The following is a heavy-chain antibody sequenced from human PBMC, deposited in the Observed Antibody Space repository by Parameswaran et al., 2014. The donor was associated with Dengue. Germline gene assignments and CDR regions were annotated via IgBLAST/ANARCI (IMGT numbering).Heavy chain of an antibody. CDR3: AREGWTIFGVVNRGMDV. V-gene: IGHV4-31*02. Sequence: VRQAPGKGLEWIGYIYYSGSTYYNPSLKSRVTISVDTSKNQFSLKLSSVTAADTAVYYCAREGWTIFGVVNRGMDVWGQGTTVTVSS. D-gene: IGHD3-3*01. J-gene: IGHJ6*02. CDR2: IYYSGST.